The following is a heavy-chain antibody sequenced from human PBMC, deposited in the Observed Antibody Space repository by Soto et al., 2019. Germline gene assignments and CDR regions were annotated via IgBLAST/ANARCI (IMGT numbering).Heavy chain of an antibody. Sequence: ASVKVSCKASGYTFTSYGISWVRQAPGQGLEWMGWISTYNGNTKYAQKLQGRVTMTTDTSTSTAYMELRSLRSDDTAVFYCARDMVRGVVSDYWGQGTLVTVSS. J-gene: IGHJ4*02. CDR2: ISTYNGNT. CDR3: ARDMVRGVVSDY. CDR1: GYTFTSYG. D-gene: IGHD3-10*01. V-gene: IGHV1-18*01.